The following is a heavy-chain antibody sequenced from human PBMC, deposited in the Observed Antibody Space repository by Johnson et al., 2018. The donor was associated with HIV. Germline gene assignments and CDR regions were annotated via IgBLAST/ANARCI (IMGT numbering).Heavy chain of an antibody. V-gene: IGHV3-11*04. CDR1: GFTFSDYY. J-gene: IGHJ3*02. Sequence: QEQLVESGGGLVKPGGSLRLSCAASGFTFSDYYMSWIRQAPGKGLEWVSCISSSGTTIYYADSMKGRFTISRDNAKNSLYLHMNSLRADDTAVYYCAREGPSERAGFDIWGQGTKVTVAS. CDR2: ISSSGTTI. CDR3: AREGPSERAGFDI.